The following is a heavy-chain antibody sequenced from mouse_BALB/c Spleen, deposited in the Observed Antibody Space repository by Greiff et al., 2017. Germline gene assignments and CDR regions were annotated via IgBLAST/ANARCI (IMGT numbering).Heavy chain of an antibody. D-gene: IGHD2-4*01. J-gene: IGHJ4*01. CDR2: INPSNGRT. CDR1: GYTFTSYW. V-gene: IGHV1S81*02. Sequence: VQLQQPGAELVKPGASVKLSCKASGYTFTSYWMHWVKQRPGQGLEWIGEINPSNGRTNYNEKFKSKATLTVDKSSSTAYMQLSSLTSEDSAVYYCARRGITTDYYAMDYWGQGTSVTVSS. CDR3: ARRGITTDYYAMDY.